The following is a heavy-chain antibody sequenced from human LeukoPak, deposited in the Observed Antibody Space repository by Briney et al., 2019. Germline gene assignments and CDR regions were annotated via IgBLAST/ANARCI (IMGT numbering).Heavy chain of an antibody. V-gene: IGHV3-21*01. CDR1: GFTYSNYS. Sequence: GGSVRLSCAACGFTYSNYSMNWFRQAPGKGLDWVSSISSTSIHIYYADSVNGRFTISRVNAENSLYLQMNSLRAEDTAVYYCVLGGAGGIRDVAYDIWGQGTMVTVSS. J-gene: IGHJ3*02. D-gene: IGHD6-13*01. CDR3: VLGGAGGIRDVAYDI. CDR2: ISSTSIHI.